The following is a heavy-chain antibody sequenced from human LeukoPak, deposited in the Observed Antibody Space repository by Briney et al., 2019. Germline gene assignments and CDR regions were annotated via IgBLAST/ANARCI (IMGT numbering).Heavy chain of an antibody. CDR3: ARHRDPYGSGSH. V-gene: IGHV5-51*01. D-gene: IGHD3-10*01. J-gene: IGHJ4*02. CDR2: IYPGDSDT. Sequence: GESLKISCEASGYTFTNYWIGWVRQMPGKGLEWMGIIYPGDSDTRYSPSFQGQVTISADKSISTAYLQWSSLKASDTAMYYCARHRDPYGSGSHWGQGTLVTVSS. CDR1: GYTFTNYW.